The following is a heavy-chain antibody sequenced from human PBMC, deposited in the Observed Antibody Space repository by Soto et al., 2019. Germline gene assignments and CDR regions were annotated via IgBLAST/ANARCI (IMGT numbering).Heavy chain of an antibody. D-gene: IGHD3-22*01. J-gene: IGHJ4*02. CDR2: ITSNGGST. Sequence: GGSLRLSCATSGFTFSSYAMHWVRQAPGKGLEYVSAITSNGGSTYYADSVKGRFTISRDNSKNTLYLQMGSLRAEDVAVYYCARIFYNNGGFYYDYWGQGTLVTVSS. V-gene: IGHV3-64*02. CDR3: ARIFYNNGGFYYDY. CDR1: GFTFSSYA.